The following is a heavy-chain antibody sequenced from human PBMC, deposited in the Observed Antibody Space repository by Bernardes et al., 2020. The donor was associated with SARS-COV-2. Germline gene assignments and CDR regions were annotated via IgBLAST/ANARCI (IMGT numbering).Heavy chain of an antibody. CDR2: ISYDGSNK. J-gene: IGHJ4*02. CDR3: AKDVGGYSYFDY. Sequence: GGSLRLSCAASGFTFSSYGMHWVRQAPGKGLEWVAVISYDGSNKYYADSVKGRFTISRDNSKNTLYLQMNSLRAEDTAVYYCAKDVGGYSYFDYWGQGTLVTVSS. CDR1: GFTFSSYG. D-gene: IGHD5-18*01. V-gene: IGHV3-30*18.